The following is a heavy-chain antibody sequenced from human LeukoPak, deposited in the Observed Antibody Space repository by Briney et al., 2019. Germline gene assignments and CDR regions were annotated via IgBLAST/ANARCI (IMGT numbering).Heavy chain of an antibody. J-gene: IGHJ5*02. V-gene: IGHV3-48*01. D-gene: IGHD5-18*01. CDR3: ASGKYRYGDNWFDP. CDR2: ISSPSTNI. CDR1: GFMFTSYS. Sequence: PGGSLRLSCAASGFMFTSYSMNWVRQAPGKGLEWVAYISSPSTNIYYVDSVKGRFTISRDNAKNSLYLQMNSLRAEDTAVYFCASGKYRYGDNWFDPWGQGTLVTVSS.